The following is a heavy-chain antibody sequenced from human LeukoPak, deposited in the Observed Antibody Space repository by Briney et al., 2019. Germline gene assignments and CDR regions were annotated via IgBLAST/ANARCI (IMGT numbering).Heavy chain of an antibody. D-gene: IGHD3-10*01. J-gene: IGHJ4*02. CDR2: INTGDSDT. V-gene: IGHV5-51*01. Sequence: GGPLQISCKGSGCRFTSNWIGGVRQLPGKGLEGMGIINTGDSDTRYSPSFQGQVTISADKSISTAYLQWSSLKASDTAMYYCASYEDGSMSYWGQGTLVTVSS. CDR1: GCRFTSNW. CDR3: ASYEDGSMSY.